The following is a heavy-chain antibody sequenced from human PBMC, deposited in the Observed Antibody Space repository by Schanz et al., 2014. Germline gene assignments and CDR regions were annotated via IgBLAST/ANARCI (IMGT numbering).Heavy chain of an antibody. D-gene: IGHD3-16*01. CDR2: ISSSGSSI. J-gene: IGHJ5*02. Sequence: EVQLVESGGGLVQPRGSLRLSCAASEFSFSSFGMNWVRQAPGKGLEWVSYISSSGSSIYYADSVKGRFTISRDNANNSLFLRMNSLRAEDTAVYYCASDYNYFETEAPWGQGTLVTVSS. CDR1: EFSFSSFG. V-gene: IGHV3-48*04. CDR3: ASDYNYFETEAP.